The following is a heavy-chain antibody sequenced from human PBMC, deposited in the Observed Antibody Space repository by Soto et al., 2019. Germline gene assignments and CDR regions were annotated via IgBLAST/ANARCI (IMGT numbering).Heavy chain of an antibody. CDR2: ISSTAGRTS. CDR1: GFTFNTYP. D-gene: IGHD2-15*01. CDR3: ARDQTDSGGYSDS. Sequence: EVKLLQSGGGVVPPGGSLRLSCETSGFTFNTYPMTWVRQAPGKGLEWVSSISSTAGRTSSYADSVKGRFAISRDNSKNTVYLQVSNLRAEDTAVYFCARDQTDSGGYSDSWGQGTLVTVSS. V-gene: IGHV3-23*01. J-gene: IGHJ4*02.